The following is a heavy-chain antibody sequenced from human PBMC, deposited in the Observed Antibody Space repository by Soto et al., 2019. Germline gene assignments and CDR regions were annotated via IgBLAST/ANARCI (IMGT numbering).Heavy chain of an antibody. D-gene: IGHD3-22*01. CDR1: GFTFSSYA. V-gene: IGHV3-23*01. CDR3: AKDSYYDRSGYYAY. CDR2: ISGSGGST. J-gene: IGHJ1*01. Sequence: PGGSLRLSCAASGFTFSSYAMSWVRQAPGKGLEWVSAISGSGGSTYYADSVKGRFTISRDNSKNTLYLQMNSLRAEDTAVYYCAKDSYYDRSGYYAYCGQGSLVIVSS.